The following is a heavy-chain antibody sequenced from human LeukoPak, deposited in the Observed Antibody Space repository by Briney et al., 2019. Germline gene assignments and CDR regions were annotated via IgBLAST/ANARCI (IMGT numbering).Heavy chain of an antibody. V-gene: IGHV3-48*02. CDR3: ARDLSGYNSGWHAFDI. D-gene: IGHD6-19*01. CDR1: GFTFSSYE. J-gene: IGHJ3*02. Sequence: GGSLRLSCAASGFTFSSYEMNWVRQAPGKGLEWLSYISRYSDNIQYADSVKGRFTMSRDNAKNSLYLQLNSLRDEDTAVYYCARDLSGYNSGWHAFDIWGQGTLVTVSS. CDR2: ISRYSDNI.